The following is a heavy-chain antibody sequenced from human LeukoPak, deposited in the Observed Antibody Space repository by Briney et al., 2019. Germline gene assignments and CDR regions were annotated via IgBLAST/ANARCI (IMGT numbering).Heavy chain of an antibody. Sequence: ASVKVSCKASGGTFSSYAISWVRQAPGQGLEWMGWISAYNGNTNYAQKLQGRVTMTTDTSTSTAYMELRSLRSDDTAVYYCARDAAVAGMDLGRFDYWGQGTLVTVSS. CDR3: ARDAAVAGMDLGRFDY. J-gene: IGHJ4*02. V-gene: IGHV1-18*01. D-gene: IGHD6-19*01. CDR2: ISAYNGNT. CDR1: GGTFSSYA.